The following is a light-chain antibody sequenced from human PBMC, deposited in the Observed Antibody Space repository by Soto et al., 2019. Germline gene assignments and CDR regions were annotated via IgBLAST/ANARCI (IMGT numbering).Light chain of an antibody. V-gene: IGKV1-27*01. Sequence: DIQMTQSPSSLSASVGDRVTITCRASQGISIYLAWYQQKPGKVPKLLIYAASTVQSGVPSRFSGSGSGTDFTLTISRLQPEDVATYYCQKYNSAPLTFGPGTKVDIK. J-gene: IGKJ3*01. CDR2: AAS. CDR1: QGISIY. CDR3: QKYNSAPLT.